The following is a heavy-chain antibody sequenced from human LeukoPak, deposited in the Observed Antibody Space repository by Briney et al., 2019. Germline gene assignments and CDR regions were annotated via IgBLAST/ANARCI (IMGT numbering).Heavy chain of an antibody. J-gene: IGHJ3*02. D-gene: IGHD3-10*01. Sequence: GGSLRLSCAASGFTFSSYSMNWVRQAPGKGLEWVSYISSSSSTIYYADSVKGRFTISRDNAKNSLYLQMNSLRAEDTAVYYCARPKLWFGEGDAFDIWGQGTMVTVSS. CDR2: ISSSSSTI. CDR1: GFTFSSYS. V-gene: IGHV3-48*01. CDR3: ARPKLWFGEGDAFDI.